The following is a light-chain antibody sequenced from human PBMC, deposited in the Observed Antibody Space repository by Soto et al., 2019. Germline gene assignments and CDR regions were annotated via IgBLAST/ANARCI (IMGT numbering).Light chain of an antibody. J-gene: IGLJ1*01. CDR1: SSDVGGYNS. Sequence: QSALTQPPSASGSPGQSVTISCTGTSSDVGGYNSVSWYQHHPGKAPKLMIYEVNKRPSGVPDRFSGSKSANTASLTVSGLQAEDEDDYYCSSYAGSNNYVFGTGTKLTVL. V-gene: IGLV2-8*01. CDR2: EVN. CDR3: SSYAGSNNYV.